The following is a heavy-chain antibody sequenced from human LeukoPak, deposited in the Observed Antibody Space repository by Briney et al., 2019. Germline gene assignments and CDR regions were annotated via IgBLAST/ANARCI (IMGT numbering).Heavy chain of an antibody. CDR1: GFTFSDYY. D-gene: IGHD6-19*01. V-gene: IGHV3-11*01. J-gene: IGHJ2*01. Sequence: PGGSLRLSCAASGFTFSDYYMSWFRQAPGKGLECISYISKTGDSVYYADSVKGRFTISRDNAKDSLYVQMNSLRADDTAVYYCARDLGRYSSGWGIPGGYFDLWGRGTLVTVSS. CDR2: ISKTGDSV. CDR3: ARDLGRYSSGWGIPGGYFDL.